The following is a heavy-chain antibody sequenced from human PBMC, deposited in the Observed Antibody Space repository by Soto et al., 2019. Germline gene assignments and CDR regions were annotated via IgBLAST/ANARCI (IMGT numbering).Heavy chain of an antibody. D-gene: IGHD1-26*01. V-gene: IGHV3-21*01. CDR3: ARDPSDLWEPDQYFPH. Sequence: EVQLVESGGGLVKPGGSLTLSCAASGFTFSSYSMNWVRQAPGKGLEWVSSISSSSRHIYYADSVKGRFTISRDNAKNSLYLQMNSLRAADTAMYFCARDPSDLWEPDQYFPHWGQGTLVAVSS. CDR2: ISSSSRHI. J-gene: IGHJ1*01. CDR1: GFTFSSYS.